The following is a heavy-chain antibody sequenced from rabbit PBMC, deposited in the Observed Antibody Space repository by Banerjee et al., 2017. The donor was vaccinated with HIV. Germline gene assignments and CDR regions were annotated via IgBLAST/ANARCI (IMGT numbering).Heavy chain of an antibody. V-gene: IGHV1S7*01. J-gene: IGHJ4*01. CDR1: GFSLSSYH. CDR3: ARDLAGVIGWNFDL. CDR2: IYAGTGSA. D-gene: IGHD4-1*01. Sequence: QSLEESGGDLVKPGASLTLTCSASGFSLSSYHMGWVRQAPGKGLEWIGIIYAGTGSADYANWVSGRFTISSDNAQNTVDLRMNSLTAADTATYFCARDLAGVIGWNFDLWGQAPSSPS.